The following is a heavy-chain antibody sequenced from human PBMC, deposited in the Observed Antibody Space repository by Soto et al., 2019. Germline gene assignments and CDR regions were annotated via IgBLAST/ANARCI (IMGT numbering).Heavy chain of an antibody. CDR2: IYYSGST. J-gene: IGHJ6*02. Sequence: SETLSLTXTVSGGSISSYYWSWIRQPPGKGLEWIGYIYYSGSTNYNPSLKSRVTISVDTSKNQFSLKLSSVTAADTAVYYCARAGATIDYYYYGMDVWGQGTTVTVSS. CDR3: ARAGATIDYYYYGMDV. CDR1: GGSISSYY. D-gene: IGHD1-26*01. V-gene: IGHV4-59*01.